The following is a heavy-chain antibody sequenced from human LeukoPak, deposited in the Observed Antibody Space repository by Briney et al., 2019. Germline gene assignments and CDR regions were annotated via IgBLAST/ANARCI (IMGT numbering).Heavy chain of an antibody. CDR1: GLTFSRDG. Sequence: GGLLRLTRAASGLTFSRDGIDYVRQPPGKRKEWVTVISYDGRNKYYADSVKGRFTISRDNSKNTLYLQMNSLRAEDTAVYYCARPPTYFSDSGWKFDYWGQGTRVTISS. J-gene: IGHJ4*02. V-gene: IGHV3-30*03. D-gene: IGHD2-15*01. CDR3: ARPPTYFSDSGWKFDY. CDR2: ISYDGRNK.